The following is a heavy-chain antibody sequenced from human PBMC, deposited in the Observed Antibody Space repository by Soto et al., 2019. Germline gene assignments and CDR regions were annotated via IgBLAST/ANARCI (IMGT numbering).Heavy chain of an antibody. Sequence: ASVKVSCKASGCTFTSYAMHWVRQSPGQRLEWMGWINAVNGNTKYSQKFQGRVTITRDTSASTAYMELSSLRSEDTAVYYCARDWARNWFDPWGQGTLVTVSS. D-gene: IGHD3-16*01. V-gene: IGHV1-3*01. J-gene: IGHJ5*02. CDR2: INAVNGNT. CDR3: ARDWARNWFDP. CDR1: GCTFTSYA.